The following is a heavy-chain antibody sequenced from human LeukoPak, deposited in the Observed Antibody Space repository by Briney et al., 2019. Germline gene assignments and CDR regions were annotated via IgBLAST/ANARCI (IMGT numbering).Heavy chain of an antibody. CDR3: ARTVTAGIYRGGYYFDY. J-gene: IGHJ4*02. Sequence: HPGGSLRLSCAASGFTFSDYSLTWVRQAPGKGLEWVSSISSTSSYIYYADSLKGGFTISRDNAKNSLYLQMNSLRAEDTAVYYCARTVTAGIYRGGYYFDYWGQGALVTVSS. CDR1: GFTFSDYS. V-gene: IGHV3-21*01. D-gene: IGHD6-13*01. CDR2: ISSTSSYI.